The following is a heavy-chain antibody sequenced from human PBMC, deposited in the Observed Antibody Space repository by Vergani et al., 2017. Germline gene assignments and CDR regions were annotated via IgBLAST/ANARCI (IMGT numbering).Heavy chain of an antibody. J-gene: IGHJ2*01. V-gene: IGHV3-9*01. CDR2: MSWNSGSI. CDR3: AKDIPLEGCSSTSCYMDFDL. Sequence: EVQLVESGGGLVQPGRSLRLSCGASGFTFDDYAMHWVRQAPGKGLEWVSGMSWNSGSIGYADSVKGRFTISRDNAKNFLYLQMRSLRAEDTALYFCAKDIPLEGCSSTSCYMDFDLWGRGTLVTVSS. CDR1: GFTFDDYA. D-gene: IGHD2-2*01.